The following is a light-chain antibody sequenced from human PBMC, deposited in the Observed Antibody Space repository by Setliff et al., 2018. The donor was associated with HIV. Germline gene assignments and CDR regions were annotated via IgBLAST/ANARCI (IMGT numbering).Light chain of an antibody. CDR2: EVD. CDR1: SSNVGNYNL. J-gene: IGLJ2*01. Sequence: QSVLVQPASVSGSPGQSITISCTGTSSNVGNYNLVSWYQQHPGNAPKLIVYEVDKRPSGVSSRFSGSKSGNTASLAISGLQAEDEADYYCCSYAGSSTFIFGGGTKVTVL. CDR3: CSYAGSSTFI. V-gene: IGLV2-23*02.